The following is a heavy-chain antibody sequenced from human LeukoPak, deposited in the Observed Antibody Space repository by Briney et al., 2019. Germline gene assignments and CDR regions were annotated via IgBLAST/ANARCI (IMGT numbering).Heavy chain of an antibody. CDR3: ARGGGFQH. J-gene: IGHJ1*01. CDR1: GFTLRRYW. V-gene: IGHV3-7*01. CDR2: IKLDGSEK. D-gene: IGHD3-10*01. Sequence: GGSLRLSCAASGFTLRRYWMSWVRQAPGKGLEWVANIKLDGSEKHYVDSVKGRFTTSRDNAKNSLYLQMNSLRAEDTAVYYCARGGGFQHWGQGTLVTVSS.